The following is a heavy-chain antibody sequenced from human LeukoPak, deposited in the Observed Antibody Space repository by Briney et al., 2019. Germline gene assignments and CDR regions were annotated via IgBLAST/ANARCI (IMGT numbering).Heavy chain of an antibody. CDR1: GYSLTTYY. CDR2: INPSGGST. V-gene: IGHV1-46*01. CDR3: ARGTSGGSNWFDP. Sequence: ASVKVSCKASGYSLTTYYMHWVRQAPGQGLEWMAIINPSGGSTNYAQKFQGRVTITADESTSTAYMELSSLRSEDTAVYYCARGTSGGSNWFDPWGQGTLVTVSS. D-gene: IGHD1-14*01. J-gene: IGHJ5*02.